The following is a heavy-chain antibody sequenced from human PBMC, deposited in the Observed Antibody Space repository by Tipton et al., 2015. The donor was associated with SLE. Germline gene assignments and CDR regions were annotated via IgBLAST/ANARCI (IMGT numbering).Heavy chain of an antibody. CDR2: IYTGGYT. D-gene: IGHD2-2*02. CDR3: TRLYGGWYFDL. CDR1: GGSISSYY. J-gene: IGHJ2*01. Sequence: TLSLTCTVSGGSISSYYWAWIRQPAGKGLEWIGRIYTGGYTKYNPSFENRVTVDASKDQFSLRLNSVTAADTAMYYCTRLYGGWYFDLWGRGTLVTVSS. V-gene: IGHV4-4*07.